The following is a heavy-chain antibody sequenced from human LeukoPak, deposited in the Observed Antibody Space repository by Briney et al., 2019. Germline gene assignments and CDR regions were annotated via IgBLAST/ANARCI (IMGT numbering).Heavy chain of an antibody. Sequence: SGGSLRLSCAASGFTFSSYAMHWVRQAPGKGLEWVAVISYDGSNKYYADSVKGRFTISRDNSKNTLYLQMNSLRAEDTAVYYCARDEDRGSYYSAVCFQHWGQGTLVTVSS. CDR2: ISYDGSNK. J-gene: IGHJ1*01. V-gene: IGHV3-30-3*01. CDR3: ARDEDRGSYYSAVCFQH. CDR1: GFTFSSYA. D-gene: IGHD1-26*01.